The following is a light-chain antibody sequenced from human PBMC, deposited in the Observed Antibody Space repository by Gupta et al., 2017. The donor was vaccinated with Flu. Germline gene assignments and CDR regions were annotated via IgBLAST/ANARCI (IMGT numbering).Light chain of an antibody. CDR2: GGN. Sequence: QSVFTQPPSLSAAPVHRLTISCSGSGSNIGNYYVSWYHQIPGTAPKILVSGGNRRPSGIPDRFSSSKSDTSATLDITGLQTGDEADYYCGTWDSRLVAEVFGGGTRLTVL. CDR3: GTWDSRLVAEV. J-gene: IGLJ3*02. V-gene: IGLV1-51*02. CDR1: GSNIGNYY.